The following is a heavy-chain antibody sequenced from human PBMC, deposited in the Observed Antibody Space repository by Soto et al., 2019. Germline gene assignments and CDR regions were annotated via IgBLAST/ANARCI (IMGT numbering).Heavy chain of an antibody. CDR3: AKANDGSWYSSSWYVPWFDP. Sequence: GGSLRLSCAASGFTFSSYGMHWVRQAPGKGLEWVAVISYDGSNKYYADSVKGRFTISRDNSKNTLYLQMNSLRAEDTAVYYCAKANDGSWYSSSWYVPWFDPWGQGTLVTVSS. V-gene: IGHV3-30*18. D-gene: IGHD6-13*01. CDR1: GFTFSSYG. J-gene: IGHJ5*02. CDR2: ISYDGSNK.